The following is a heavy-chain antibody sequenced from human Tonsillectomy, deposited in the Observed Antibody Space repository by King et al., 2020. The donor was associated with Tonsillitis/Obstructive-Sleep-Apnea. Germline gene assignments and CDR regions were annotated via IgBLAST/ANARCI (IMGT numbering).Heavy chain of an antibody. V-gene: IGHV3-23*04. CDR1: GFTFSIYA. J-gene: IGHJ6*03. D-gene: IGHD3-16*02. Sequence: VQLVESGGGLVQPGGSLRLSCAASGFTFSIYAMNWVRQAPGNGLEWVSVISGSGGSTYYVDSVKGRFTISRDNSENTLYLQMNSLRAEDTAVYYCAKPELHLGELSFSPRYYMDVWGKGTTVTVSS. CDR3: AKPELHLGELSFSPRYYMDV. CDR2: ISGSGGST.